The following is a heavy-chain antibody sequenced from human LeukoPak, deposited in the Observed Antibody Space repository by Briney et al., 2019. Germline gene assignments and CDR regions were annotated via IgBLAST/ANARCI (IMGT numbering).Heavy chain of an antibody. CDR1: GYTFTSYY. J-gene: IGHJ4*02. Sequence: GASVKVSCKASGYTFTSYYMHWVRQAPGQGLEWMGIINPSGGSTSYAQKFQGRVTMTRDMSTSTVYMELSSLRSEDTAVYYCARGVGVTYYYDSSGYFDYWGQGTLVTVSS. CDR2: INPSGGST. V-gene: IGHV1-46*01. D-gene: IGHD3-22*01. CDR3: ARGVGVTYYYDSSGYFDY.